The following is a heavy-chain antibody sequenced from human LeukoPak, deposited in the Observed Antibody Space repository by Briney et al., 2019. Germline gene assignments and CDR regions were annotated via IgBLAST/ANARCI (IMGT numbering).Heavy chain of an antibody. Sequence: PGGSLRLSCAASRFNFRGSGMHWVRQAPGTGLEWVAFIQSDTSQIYYADSVKGRFTISRDNPKNTLYLQMNSLRAEDTAVYSCAKVRQREWELPRNYYYMDVWGKGTTVTISS. J-gene: IGHJ6*03. CDR1: RFNFRGSG. V-gene: IGHV3-30*02. CDR2: IQSDTSQI. D-gene: IGHD1-26*01. CDR3: AKVRQREWELPRNYYYMDV.